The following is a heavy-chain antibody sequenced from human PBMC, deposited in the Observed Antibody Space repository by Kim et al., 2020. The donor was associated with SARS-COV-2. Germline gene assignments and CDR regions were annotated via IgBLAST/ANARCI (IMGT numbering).Heavy chain of an antibody. CDR2: INHSGST. V-gene: IGHV4-34*01. CDR3: ARGGRYSYGYDY. CDR1: GGSFSGYY. Sequence: SETLSLTCAVYGGSFSGYYWSWIRQPPGKGLEWIGEINHSGSTNYNPSLKSRVTISVDTSKNQFSLKLSSVTAADTAVYYCARGGRYSYGYDYWGQGTLVTVSS. J-gene: IGHJ4*02. D-gene: IGHD5-18*01.